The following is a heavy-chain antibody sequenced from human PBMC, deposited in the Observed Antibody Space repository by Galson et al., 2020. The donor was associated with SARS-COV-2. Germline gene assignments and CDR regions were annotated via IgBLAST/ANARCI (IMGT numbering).Heavy chain of an antibody. CDR3: ATGKGFGSGSHYDEEYDAFDI. CDR2: IIPALGTV. J-gene: IGHJ3*02. CDR1: GDTFINYA. V-gene: IGHV1-69*04. D-gene: IGHD3-10*01. Sequence: KISCKASGDTFINYAISWMRQAPGQGLEWMGRIIPALGTVKYAQKFQGGVTFTADTSTNTAYMELSSLRSKDTAVYFCATGKGFGSGSHYDEEYDAFDIWGQGSKVTVSS.